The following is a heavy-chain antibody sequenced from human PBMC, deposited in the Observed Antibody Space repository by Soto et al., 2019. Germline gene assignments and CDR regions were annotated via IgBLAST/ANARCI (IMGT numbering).Heavy chain of an antibody. D-gene: IGHD2-15*01. J-gene: IGHJ6*02. CDR3: TTGSVERV. CDR1: GFIITNAW. V-gene: IGHV3-15*07. CDR2: IKRKIDGETT. Sequence: EVQLVESGGALVKPGGSLRLSCVASGFIITNAWMNWVRQAPGKGLEWVGRIKRKIDGETTDYAAPVKGRFTISRDDSKNMLYLQMNSLKADDTALYYCTTGSVERVWGQGTTVTVTS.